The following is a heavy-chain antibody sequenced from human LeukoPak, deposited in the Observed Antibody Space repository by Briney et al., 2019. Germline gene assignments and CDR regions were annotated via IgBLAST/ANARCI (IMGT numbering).Heavy chain of an antibody. V-gene: IGHV4-31*03. CDR2: IYYSGST. J-gene: IGHJ4*02. Sequence: PSETLSLTCTVSGGSISSGGYYWSWIRQHPGKGLEWIGYIYYSGSTYYNPSLKSRVTISVDTSKNQFSLKLSSVTAADTAVYYCARGRRYSSSWSLGYWGQGTLVTVSS. CDR3: ARGRRYSSSWSLGY. D-gene: IGHD6-13*01. CDR1: GGSISSGGYY.